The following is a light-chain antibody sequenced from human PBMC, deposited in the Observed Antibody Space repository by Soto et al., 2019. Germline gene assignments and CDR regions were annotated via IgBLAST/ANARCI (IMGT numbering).Light chain of an antibody. J-gene: IGLJ1*01. Sequence: QSVLTQPPSVSGSPGQSVTISCTGTSTDFVSYNRVSWYQQPPGTAPKLMIYEVSKRPSGVPDRFSGSKSGNTASLTISGLPAADEADYSCSLSTIENSYVFGNGTKLTV. V-gene: IGLV2-18*01. CDR1: STDFVSYNR. CDR3: SLSTIENSYV. CDR2: EVS.